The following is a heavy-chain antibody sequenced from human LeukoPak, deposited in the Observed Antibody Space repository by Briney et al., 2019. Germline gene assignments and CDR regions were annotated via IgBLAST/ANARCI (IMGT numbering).Heavy chain of an antibody. CDR1: GGSISSSSYY. V-gene: IGHV4-39*01. CDR3: AREPFKVGATTDFDY. D-gene: IGHD1-26*01. J-gene: IGHJ4*02. Sequence: PSETLSLTCTVSGGSISSSSYYWGWIRQPPGKGLEWIGSIYYSGSTYFNPSLKSRVTISVDTSKNQFSLKLSSVTAADTAVYYCAREPFKVGATTDFDYWGQGTLVTVSS. CDR2: IYYSGST.